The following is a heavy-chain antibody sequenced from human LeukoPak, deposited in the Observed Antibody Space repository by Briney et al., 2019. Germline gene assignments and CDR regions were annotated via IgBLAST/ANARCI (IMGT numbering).Heavy chain of an antibody. CDR2: IYDDNT. J-gene: IGHJ4*02. CDR3: AARKVRGVWFYLDY. CDR1: GFTVSAYA. V-gene: IGHV3-23*01. Sequence: GVSLRPSCAASGFTVSAYAMAWVRQAPGKGLEWVSTIYDDNTYYADSVKGRFAISTDNSKNTLYLQMNSLRVEDTAVYFCAARKVRGVWFYLDYWGQGTLVTVSS. D-gene: IGHD3-10*01.